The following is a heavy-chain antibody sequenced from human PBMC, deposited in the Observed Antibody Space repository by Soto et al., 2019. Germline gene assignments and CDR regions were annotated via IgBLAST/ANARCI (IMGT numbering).Heavy chain of an antibody. CDR3: ARTPNYYDSSGYYPLYFDY. CDR2: IYYSGST. V-gene: IGHV4-31*03. D-gene: IGHD3-22*01. Sequence: PSETLSLTCTVSGGSISSGGYYWSWIRQHPGKGLEWIGYIYYSGSTYYNPSLKSRVTISVDTSKNQFSLKLSSVTAADTAVYYCARTPNYYDSSGYYPLYFDYWGQGTLVTVSS. J-gene: IGHJ4*02. CDR1: GGSISSGGYY.